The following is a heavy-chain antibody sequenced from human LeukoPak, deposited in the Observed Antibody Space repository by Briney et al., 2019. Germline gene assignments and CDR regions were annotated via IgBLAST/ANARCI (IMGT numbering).Heavy chain of an antibody. Sequence: SETLSLTCTVSGGSISSYYWSWIRQPAGKGLEWIGRIYTSGSTNYNPSLKSRVTMSVDTSKNQFSLKLSSVTAADTAVYYCARAGFGGITMVRGVRSWFDPWGQGTLVTVSS. CDR3: ARAGFGGITMVRGVRSWFDP. D-gene: IGHD3-10*01. V-gene: IGHV4-4*07. CDR1: GGSISSYY. J-gene: IGHJ5*02. CDR2: IYTSGST.